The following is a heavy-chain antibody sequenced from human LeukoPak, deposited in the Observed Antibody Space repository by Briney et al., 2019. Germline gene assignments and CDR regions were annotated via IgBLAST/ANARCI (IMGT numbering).Heavy chain of an antibody. Sequence: SGTLSLTCAVSGGSLSSSNWWSWVRPPPGQGLEWIGEIYHSGSTNYNTSLKRRVTISVDTSKTKFYLKLSSATAADAAVYYCARGRGSSRQDKYYYYYYYTDVWGKGTTVTVSS. CDR1: GGSLSSSNW. CDR2: IYHSGST. CDR3: ARGRGSSRQDKYYYYYYYTDV. D-gene: IGHD1-26*01. J-gene: IGHJ6*03. V-gene: IGHV4-4*02.